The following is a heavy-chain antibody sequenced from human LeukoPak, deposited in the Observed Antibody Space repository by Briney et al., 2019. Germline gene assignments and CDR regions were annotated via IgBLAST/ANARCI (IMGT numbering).Heavy chain of an antibody. D-gene: IGHD6-13*01. CDR2: INPSGGST. CDR1: GYTFTSYY. J-gene: IGHJ6*03. CDR3: ARDAEQQLLHYYYYYMDV. Sequence: ASVNVSSRASGYTFTSYYMHWVRQAPGQGLEWMGIINPSGGSTSYAQKFQGRVTMTRDMSTSTVYVELSSLRSEDTAVYYCARDAEQQLLHYYYYYMDVWGKGTTVTVSS. V-gene: IGHV1-46*01.